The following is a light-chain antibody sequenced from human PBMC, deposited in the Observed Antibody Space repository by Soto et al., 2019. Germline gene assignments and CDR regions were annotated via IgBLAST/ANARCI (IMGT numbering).Light chain of an antibody. CDR3: ISYTSTNTLEV. Sequence: QSALTQPASVSGSPGQSNTISCTGASSDIGGYKYVSWYQQHPGKAPKLLIYEINNRPSGVSNRFSGSKSGRTASLTISGLQAEDEADYYCISYTSTNTLEVFGGGTKLTVL. CDR1: SSDIGGYKY. CDR2: EIN. J-gene: IGLJ3*02. V-gene: IGLV2-14*01.